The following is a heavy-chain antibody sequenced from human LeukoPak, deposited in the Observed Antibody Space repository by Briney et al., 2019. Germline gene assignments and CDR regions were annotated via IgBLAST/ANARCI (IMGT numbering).Heavy chain of an antibody. CDR3: VKDREGYCSGWPFDQ. D-gene: IGHD2-15*01. CDR2: ISGSGGST. CDR1: GFTFSSYA. J-gene: IGHJ4*02. V-gene: IGHV3-23*01. Sequence: SGGSLRLSCAASGFTFSSYAMSWVRQAPGKGLEWVSTISGSGGSTYYADSVKGRFTISRDNSKNTLFLQMSSLRAEDTAVYYCVKDREGYCSGWPFDQWGQGTLVTVSS.